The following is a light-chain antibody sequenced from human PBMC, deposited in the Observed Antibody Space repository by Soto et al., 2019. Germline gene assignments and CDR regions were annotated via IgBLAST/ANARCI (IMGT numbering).Light chain of an antibody. CDR1: GRDIGAYDY. J-gene: IGLJ1*01. CDR2: GVK. CDR3: SSDTTSYFYV. V-gene: IGLV2-14*01. Sequence: QSALTQPASVSGSPGQSITISCTGSGRDIGAYDYVSWYQQHPGKAPKLLIYGVKNRPSGVSYRFSASKSAFTASLTISGLQAEDEDHYYCSSDTTSYFYVFGPGTKVTVL.